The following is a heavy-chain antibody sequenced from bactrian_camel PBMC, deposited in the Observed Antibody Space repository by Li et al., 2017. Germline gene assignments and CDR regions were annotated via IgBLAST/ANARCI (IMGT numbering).Heavy chain of an antibody. V-gene: IGHV3S53*01. CDR3: ATVQYSDSVGPDGPPV. CDR1: GYTYRQPC. Sequence: HVQLVESGGGLVQAGGSLRLSCVASGYTYRQPCMGWFRQAPGKEREGVAAIGSDGSTNYADSVKGRFTISRDNAKNTVYLQMNSLKSDDTALYYCATVQYSDSVGPDGPPVWGQGTQVTVS. CDR2: IGSDGST. D-gene: IGHD4*01. J-gene: IGHJ4*01.